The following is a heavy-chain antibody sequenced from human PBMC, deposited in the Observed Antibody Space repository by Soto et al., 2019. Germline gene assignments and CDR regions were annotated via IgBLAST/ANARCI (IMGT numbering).Heavy chain of an antibody. CDR1: GGSISDYY. CDR3: AKDSGYNYGYFRWFDP. J-gene: IGHJ5*02. Sequence: SEILSLTCTVSGGSISDYYWSWIRQPPGKGLEWIGYILYNGDTKYNPSLKSRVTISVDTSKSQFSLKLSSVTAADTAVYYCAKDSGYNYGYFRWFDPWGQGTLVTVSS. D-gene: IGHD5-18*01. V-gene: IGHV4-59*01. CDR2: ILYNGDT.